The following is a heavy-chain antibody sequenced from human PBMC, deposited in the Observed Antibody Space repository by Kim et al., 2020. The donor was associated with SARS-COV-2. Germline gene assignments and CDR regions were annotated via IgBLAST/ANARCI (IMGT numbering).Heavy chain of an antibody. CDR2: IYYRGST. J-gene: IGHJ5*02. CDR3: ARPSRRFTYGRFDP. D-gene: IGHD5-18*01. V-gene: IGHV4-39*01. CDR1: GGSITSSSYD. Sequence: SETLSLTCTVSGGSITSSSYDWGWIRQPPGKGLEWIGSIYYRGSTYYNPSLKSRVTISVDTSKNQFSLKLSSVTAADTGVYYCARPSRRFTYGRFDPWGQGTLVTVSS.